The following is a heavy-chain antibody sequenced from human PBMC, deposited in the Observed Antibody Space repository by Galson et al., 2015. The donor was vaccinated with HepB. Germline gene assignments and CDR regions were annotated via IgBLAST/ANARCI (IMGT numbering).Heavy chain of an antibody. CDR2: IYYSGST. Sequence: CAVSGGSISSGGYYWSWIRQPPGKGLEWIGYIYYSGSTYYNPSLKSRVTISVDTSKNQFSLKLSSVTAADTAVYYCARVERPYGDYDYWGQGTLVTVSS. J-gene: IGHJ4*02. CDR3: ARVERPYGDYDY. D-gene: IGHD4-17*01. CDR1: GGSISSGGYY. V-gene: IGHV4-30-4*01.